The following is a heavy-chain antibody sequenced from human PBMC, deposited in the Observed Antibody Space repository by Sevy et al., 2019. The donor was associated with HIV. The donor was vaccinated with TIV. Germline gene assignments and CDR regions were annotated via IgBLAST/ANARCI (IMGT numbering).Heavy chain of an antibody. CDR3: AGRYYDSSGPVKAAAAFDI. CDR2: IIPIFGTA. J-gene: IGHJ3*02. Sequence: ASVKVSCKASGGTFSSYAISWVRQAPGQGLEWMGGIIPIFGTANYAQRFQGRVTITAEKSTSKAYMELRSLRSEDTAGYYGAGRYYDSSGPVKAAAAFDIWGQGTMVTVSS. D-gene: IGHD3-22*01. CDR1: GGTFSSYA. V-gene: IGHV1-69*06.